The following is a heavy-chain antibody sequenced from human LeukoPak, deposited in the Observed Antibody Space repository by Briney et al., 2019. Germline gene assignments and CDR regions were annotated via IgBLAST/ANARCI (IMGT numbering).Heavy chain of an antibody. Sequence: PGGSLRLSCAASGFTVSSNYMSWVRQAPGKGLEWVSVIYSGGSTYYADSVKGRFTISRDNSKNTLYLQMNSLRAEDTAVYYCAKDTIFGVVTLFDYWGQGTLVTVSS. CDR3: AKDTIFGVVTLFDY. CDR2: IYSGGST. J-gene: IGHJ4*02. D-gene: IGHD3-3*01. V-gene: IGHV3-53*01. CDR1: GFTVSSNY.